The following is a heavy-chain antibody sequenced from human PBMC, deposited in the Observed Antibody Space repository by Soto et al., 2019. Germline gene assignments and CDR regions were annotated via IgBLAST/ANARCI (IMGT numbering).Heavy chain of an antibody. CDR1: GFTFDDCA. V-gene: IGHV3-9*01. Sequence: PGGSLRLSCAASGFTFDDCAMHWVRQAPGKGLEWVSGISWNSGSIGYADSVKGRFTISRDNAKNSLYLQMNSLRAEDTALYYCAKDIGQYYGSGTDYWGQGTLVTAPQ. CDR2: ISWNSGSI. CDR3: AKDIGQYYGSGTDY. J-gene: IGHJ4*02. D-gene: IGHD3-10*01.